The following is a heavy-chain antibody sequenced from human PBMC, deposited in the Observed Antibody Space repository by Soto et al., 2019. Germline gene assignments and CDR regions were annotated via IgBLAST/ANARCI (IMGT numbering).Heavy chain of an antibody. CDR2: ISAGVIDT. V-gene: IGHV3-23*01. J-gene: IGHJ4*02. CDR3: AKQFSSSTWYPFDH. CDR1: GFTYNIYA. Sequence: EVQLLESGEALVQPGGSLRLSCAASGFTYNIYAMSWVRQAPGNGLEWVSGISAGVIDTYYADSVKGRFTVSRDDSKNTLYLQMNSLRADDTAVYYCAKQFSSSTWYPFDHWGRGTLVTVSS. D-gene: IGHD6-13*01.